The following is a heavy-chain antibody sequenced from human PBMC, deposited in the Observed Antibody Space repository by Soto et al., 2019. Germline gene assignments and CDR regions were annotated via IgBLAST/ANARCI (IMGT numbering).Heavy chain of an antibody. Sequence: QVQLVQSGAEVKKPGASVKISCQASGFTLNTYDLHWVRQAPRQSLEWMGRITATNDDTKYSQSFQGRVTISWDTSANTSYFEMNGLRSEDTAVYYCARTARWNGLEYGLDVLGQGTTV. J-gene: IGHJ6*02. D-gene: IGHD1-1*01. CDR2: ITATNDDT. CDR1: GFTLNTYD. V-gene: IGHV1-3*01. CDR3: ARTARWNGLEYGLDV.